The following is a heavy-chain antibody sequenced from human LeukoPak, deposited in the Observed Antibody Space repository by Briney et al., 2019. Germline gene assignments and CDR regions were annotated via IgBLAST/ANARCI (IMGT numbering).Heavy chain of an antibody. D-gene: IGHD5-12*01. CDR3: AKDRYGGYVMASDY. CDR1: GFTFSSYS. CDR2: ISSSSSTI. Sequence: PGGSLRLSCAASGFTFSSYSMNWVRQAPGKGLEWVSYISSSSSTIYYADSVKGRFTISRDNSKNTLYLQMNSLRAEDTAVYYCAKDRYGGYVMASDYWGQGTLVTVSS. V-gene: IGHV3-48*01. J-gene: IGHJ4*02.